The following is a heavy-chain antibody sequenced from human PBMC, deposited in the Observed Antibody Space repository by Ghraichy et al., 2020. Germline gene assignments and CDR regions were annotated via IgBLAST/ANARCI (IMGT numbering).Heavy chain of an antibody. Sequence: SQTLSLTCTVSGGSISSYYWSWIRQPPGKGLEWIGYIYYSGSTNYNPSLKSRVTISVDTSKNQFSLKLSSVTAADTAVYYCAKSDFWSGYYPSHYYYGMDVWGQGTTVTVSS. D-gene: IGHD3-3*01. CDR1: GGSISSYY. V-gene: IGHV4-59*01. J-gene: IGHJ6*02. CDR2: IYYSGST. CDR3: AKSDFWSGYYPSHYYYGMDV.